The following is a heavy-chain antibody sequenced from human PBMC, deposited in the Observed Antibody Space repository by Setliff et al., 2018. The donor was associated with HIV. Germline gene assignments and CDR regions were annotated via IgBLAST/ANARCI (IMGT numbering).Heavy chain of an antibody. D-gene: IGHD3-22*01. V-gene: IGHV4-34*01. CDR3: ASRVYYYDSSGYLREEGFDP. Sequence: PSETLSLTCAVYGGSFSDYYWSWIRQPPGKGLEWIGEINHSGSTNYNPSLKRRVTISVDTSKNQFSLKLNSVTAADTAVYYCASRVYYYDSSGYLREEGFDPWGQGTLVTVSS. CDR2: INHSGST. J-gene: IGHJ5*02. CDR1: GGSFSDYY.